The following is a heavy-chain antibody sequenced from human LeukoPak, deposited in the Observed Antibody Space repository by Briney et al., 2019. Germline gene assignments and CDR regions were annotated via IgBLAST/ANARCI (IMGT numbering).Heavy chain of an antibody. CDR1: GFTFSSYA. CDR3: AREMATISRFFQGSFDY. V-gene: IGHV3-30*03. CDR2: ISYDGSNK. D-gene: IGHD5-12*01. J-gene: IGHJ4*02. Sequence: GGSLRLSCAASGFTFSSYAMSWVRQAPGKGLEWGAVISYDGSNKYYADSVKGRFTISRDNSKNTLYLQMNSLRAEDTAVYYCAREMATISRFFQGSFDYWGQGTLVTVSS.